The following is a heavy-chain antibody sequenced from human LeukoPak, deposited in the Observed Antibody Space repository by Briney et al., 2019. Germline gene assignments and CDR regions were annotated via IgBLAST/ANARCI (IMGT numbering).Heavy chain of an antibody. CDR1: GGSFSGYY. D-gene: IGHD3-22*01. CDR3: ARLLRGGRDTPMVTMIVVRAKSGAFDI. J-gene: IGHJ3*02. Sequence: SETLSLTYAVYGGSFSGYYWSWIRQPPGKGLEWIGEINHSGSTDYNPSLKSRVTISVDTSKNQFSLKLSSVTAADTAVYYCARLLRGGRDTPMVTMIVVRAKSGAFDIWGQGTMVTVSS. V-gene: IGHV4-34*01. CDR2: INHSGST.